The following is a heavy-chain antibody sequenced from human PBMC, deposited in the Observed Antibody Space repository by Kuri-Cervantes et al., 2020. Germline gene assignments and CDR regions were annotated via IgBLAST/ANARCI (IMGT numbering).Heavy chain of an antibody. D-gene: IGHD3-10*01. V-gene: IGHV1-2*02. CDR3: ARDRSLGYYGSGSYYNPLYYYYGMDV. J-gene: IGHJ6*02. CDR1: GYTFTGYY. Sequence: ASVKVSCKASGYTFTGYYMHWVRQAPGQGLEWMGWMNPNSGGTNYAQKFQGRVTMTRDTSISTTYMELSRLRSDDTAVYYCARDRSLGYYGSGSYYNPLYYYYGMDVWGQGTTVTVSS. CDR2: MNPNSGGT.